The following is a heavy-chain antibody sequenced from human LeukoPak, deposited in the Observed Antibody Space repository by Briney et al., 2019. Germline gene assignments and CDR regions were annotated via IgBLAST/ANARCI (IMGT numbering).Heavy chain of an antibody. CDR3: ARVRAYSSSWYRFYYFDY. CDR2: INHSGST. Sequence: SETLSLTCGVRGGSFSDYYWSWIRQPPGKGLEWIGEINHSGSTKYNPSLKSRVTISVDTSKNQFSLTLSSVTAADTAVYYCARVRAYSSSWYRFYYFDYWGQRTLVTVSS. CDR1: GGSFSDYY. V-gene: IGHV4-34*01. D-gene: IGHD6-13*01. J-gene: IGHJ4*02.